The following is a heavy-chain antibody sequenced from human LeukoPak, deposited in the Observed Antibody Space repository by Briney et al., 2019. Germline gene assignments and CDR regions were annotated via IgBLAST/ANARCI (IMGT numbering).Heavy chain of an antibody. Sequence: ASVKVSCKASGYTFTSYGISWVRQAPGQGLEWMGWISAYNGNTNYAQKFQGRVTMTTDTSTSTAYMELRSLRSDDTAVYYCASTTGMYYYDSSGPGVWGQGTTVTVSS. D-gene: IGHD3-22*01. CDR2: ISAYNGNT. V-gene: IGHV1-18*01. J-gene: IGHJ6*02. CDR1: GYTFTSYG. CDR3: ASTTGMYYYDSSGPGV.